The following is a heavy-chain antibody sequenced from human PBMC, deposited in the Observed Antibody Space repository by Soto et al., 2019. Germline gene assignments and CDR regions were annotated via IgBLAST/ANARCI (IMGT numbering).Heavy chain of an antibody. Sequence: QVQLQESGPGLVKPSQTLSLTCAVSGASISSGDSYWSWIRQRPGKGLEWIGYIFNTGSTYYNPSLKSRVTISLDSSKNQFSLKLTSATAADTAVYFCAREPYCTSATCFIHFDSWGQGSLVTVSS. J-gene: IGHJ4*02. V-gene: IGHV4-31*11. CDR2: IFNTGST. CDR3: AREPYCTSATCFIHFDS. CDR1: GASISSGDSY. D-gene: IGHD2-2*01.